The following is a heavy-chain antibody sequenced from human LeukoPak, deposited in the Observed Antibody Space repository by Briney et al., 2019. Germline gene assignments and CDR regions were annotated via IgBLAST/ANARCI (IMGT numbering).Heavy chain of an antibody. CDR3: ARWNYYESSRAFDI. CDR1: GGSISSYY. Sequence: KASETLCLTCTVSGGSISSYYWSWIRQPPGKGLEWIGYIYYSGNTNYNPSLKSRVTISVDTSKNHFSLKLNSVTAADTAMYYCARWNYYESSRAFDIWGQGTMVTVSS. CDR2: IYYSGNT. D-gene: IGHD3-22*01. V-gene: IGHV4-59*01. J-gene: IGHJ3*02.